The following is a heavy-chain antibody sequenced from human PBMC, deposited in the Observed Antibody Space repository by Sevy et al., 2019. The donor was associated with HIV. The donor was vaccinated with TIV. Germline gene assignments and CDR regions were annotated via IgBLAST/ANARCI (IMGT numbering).Heavy chain of an antibody. D-gene: IGHD1-26*01. CDR1: GFTISSYS. CDR3: ARDEVGGSYWEFDY. Sequence: GGSLRLSCAASGFTISSYSMNWVRQAPGKGLEWVSSISTSSSYVYYADSVKGRFTISRDNAKNSLYLQMNSLRAEDTAVYYCARDEVGGSYWEFDYWGQGTLVTVSS. J-gene: IGHJ4*02. CDR2: ISTSSSYV. V-gene: IGHV3-21*01.